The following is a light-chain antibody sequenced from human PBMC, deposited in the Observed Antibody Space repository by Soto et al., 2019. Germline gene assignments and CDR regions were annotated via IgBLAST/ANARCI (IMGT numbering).Light chain of an antibody. CDR3: QQYNNWPLT. CDR2: GAS. CDR1: QSVGSN. Sequence: EFVLTQSPATLSSFPGDRVTLSCRASQSVGSNLAWYQQKPGQAPRLLIYGASTRATGIPARFSGSGSGTEFTLTISSLQSEDFAVYHCQQYNNWPLTFGGGTKVDIK. V-gene: IGKV3-15*01. J-gene: IGKJ4*01.